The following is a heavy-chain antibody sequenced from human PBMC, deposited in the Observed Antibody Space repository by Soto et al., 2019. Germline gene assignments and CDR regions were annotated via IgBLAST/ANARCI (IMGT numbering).Heavy chain of an antibody. Sequence: GGSLRLSCAASGFTFSSYAMSWVRQAPGKGLEWVSAISGSGGSTYYADSVKGRFTISRDNSKNTLYLQMNSLRAEDTAVYYCANPGEHVQAFAPRGQGTLVTVSS. CDR3: ANPGEHVQAFAP. D-gene: IGHD1-1*01. J-gene: IGHJ5*02. CDR1: GFTFSSYA. V-gene: IGHV3-23*01. CDR2: ISGSGGST.